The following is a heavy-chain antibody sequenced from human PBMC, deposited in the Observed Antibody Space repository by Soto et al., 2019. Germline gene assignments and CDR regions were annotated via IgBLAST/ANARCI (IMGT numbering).Heavy chain of an antibody. CDR1: GFTFNKYW. D-gene: IGHD1-26*01. CDR3: IKGGYDLQDSGTYGTFDD. CDR2: INADGTTT. V-gene: IGHV3-74*03. Sequence: VQLAESGGGSVQTGGSLRLSCAASGFTFNKYWMHWVRQVPGKSFVWVSRINADGTTTTYADSVRGRFTISRDDTKKTLFLQMNPLRAEDTAVYFCIKGGYDLQDSGTYGTFDDWSRGTLVTVSS. J-gene: IGHJ4*02.